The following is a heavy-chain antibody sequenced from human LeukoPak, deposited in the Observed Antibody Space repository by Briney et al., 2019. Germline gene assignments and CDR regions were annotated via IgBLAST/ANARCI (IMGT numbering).Heavy chain of an antibody. Sequence: GESLKISCKGSEFGWSFTNHWIGWVRQMPGKGLEWMGIIYPGDSDTKYSPSFEGQVTISADKSINTAYLQWNSLRASDTAMYYCARLNYYGAGNYYKAPLYYWGQGTLVTVSS. J-gene: IGHJ4*02. CDR3: ARLNYYGAGNYYKAPLYY. D-gene: IGHD3-10*01. V-gene: IGHV5-51*01. CDR2: IYPGDSDT. CDR1: EFGWSFTNHW.